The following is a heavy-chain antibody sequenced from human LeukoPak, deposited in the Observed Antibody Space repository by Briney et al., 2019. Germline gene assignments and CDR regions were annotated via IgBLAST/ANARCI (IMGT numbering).Heavy chain of an antibody. CDR2: IYYSGST. Sequence: SETLSLTCTVSGGSISSSSYYWGWIRQPPGKGLEWIGSIYYSGSTYYNPSLKSRVTISVDTSKNQFFLKLSSVTAADTAVYYCARHVSYYYDSSGRDAFDIWGQGTMVTVSS. CDR1: GGSISSSSYY. CDR3: ARHVSYYYDSSGRDAFDI. V-gene: IGHV4-39*01. J-gene: IGHJ3*02. D-gene: IGHD3-22*01.